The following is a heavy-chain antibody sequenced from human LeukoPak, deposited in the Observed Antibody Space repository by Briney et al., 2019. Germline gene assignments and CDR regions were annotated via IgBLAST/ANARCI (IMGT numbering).Heavy chain of an antibody. CDR2: NNSDGSST. V-gene: IGHV3-74*01. CDR1: GFTFSSYW. J-gene: IGHJ6*02. Sequence: PGGSLRLSCAASGFTFSSYWMHWVRQAPGKGLVWVSRNNSDGSSTSYADSVKGRFTISRDNAKNTLYLQMNSLRAEDTAVYYCARDSYCGGDCYSSPNYYYHGMDVWGQGTTVTVSS. D-gene: IGHD2-21*02. CDR3: ARDSYCGGDCYSSPNYYYHGMDV.